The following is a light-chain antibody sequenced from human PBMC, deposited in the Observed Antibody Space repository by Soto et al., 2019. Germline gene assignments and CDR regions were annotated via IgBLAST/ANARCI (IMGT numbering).Light chain of an antibody. J-gene: IGKJ3*01. Sequence: EIVLTQSPGTLSLSPGERATLSCRASQSVSSSYLAWYKQKPGQAPRLLIYGASSRATSIPDRFSGSGSGTDFTPTISRLEPEDLAVYDCEQDDSSPPFTVGPGTKVVIK. CDR3: EQDDSSPPFT. CDR1: QSVSSSY. CDR2: GAS. V-gene: IGKV3-20*01.